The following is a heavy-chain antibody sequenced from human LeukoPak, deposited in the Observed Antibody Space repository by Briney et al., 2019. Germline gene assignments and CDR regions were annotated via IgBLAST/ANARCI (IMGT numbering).Heavy chain of an antibody. D-gene: IGHD3-16*02. Sequence: GGSLRLSCAASGFTFSSYGMHWVRQAPGKGLEWVAVISYDGSNKYYADSVKGRFTISRDNSKNTLYLQMNRLRAEDTAVYYCAKDGVITFGGVIDHDAFDIWGQGTMVTVSS. CDR2: ISYDGSNK. J-gene: IGHJ3*02. V-gene: IGHV3-30*18. CDR3: AKDGVITFGGVIDHDAFDI. CDR1: GFTFSSYG.